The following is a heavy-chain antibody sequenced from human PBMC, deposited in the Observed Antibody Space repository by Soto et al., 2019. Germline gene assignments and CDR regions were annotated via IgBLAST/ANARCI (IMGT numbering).Heavy chain of an antibody. J-gene: IGHJ1*01. Sequence: PGGSLRLSCAASGFTFISYSMNWVLQAPGKGLEWVSYISSSSSTIYYADSVKGRFTISRDNAKNSLYLQMNSLRAEDTAVYYCACFLGISRHPESFQHRGPGTLVSVFS. CDR2: ISSSSSTI. D-gene: IGHD3-3*01. CDR1: GFTFISYS. CDR3: ACFLGISRHPESFQH. V-gene: IGHV3-48*01.